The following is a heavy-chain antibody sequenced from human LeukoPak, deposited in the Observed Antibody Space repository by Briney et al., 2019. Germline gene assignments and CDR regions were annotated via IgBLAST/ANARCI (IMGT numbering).Heavy chain of an antibody. D-gene: IGHD3-10*01. V-gene: IGHV3-23*01. Sequence: GGSLRLSCAASGFTFSSYAMSWVREAPGKGLEWVSAISGSGGSTYYADSVKGRFTISRDNSKNTLYLQMNSLRAEDTAVYYCAKVLLWFGEGMDVWGQGTTVTVSS. CDR3: AKVLLWFGEGMDV. J-gene: IGHJ6*02. CDR1: GFTFSSYA. CDR2: ISGSGGST.